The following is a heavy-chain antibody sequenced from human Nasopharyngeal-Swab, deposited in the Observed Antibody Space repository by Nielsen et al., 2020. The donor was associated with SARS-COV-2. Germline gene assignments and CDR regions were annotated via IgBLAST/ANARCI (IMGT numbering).Heavy chain of an antibody. D-gene: IGHD2-21*01. CDR3: ARDVAGADSA. CDR2: IDTDGSTT. CDR1: GFTFSWHW. J-gene: IGHJ5*02. V-gene: IGHV3-74*01. Sequence: GESLKISCAASGFTFSWHWMHWVRQAPGKGLVWVSRIDTDGSTTDHADSVKGRFTISRDNAKNTLYLQMNNLRAEDTALYYCARDVAGADSAWGQGTLVTVSS.